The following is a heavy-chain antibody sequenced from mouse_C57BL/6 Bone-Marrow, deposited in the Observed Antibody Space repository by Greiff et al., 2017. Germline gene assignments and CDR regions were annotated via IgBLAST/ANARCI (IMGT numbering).Heavy chain of an antibody. CDR1: GFNIKNTY. D-gene: IGHD2-12*01. CDR2: IDPANGNT. Sequence: VQLQQSVAELVRPGASVKLSCTASGFNIKNTYMHGVKQRPEQGLEWIGRIDPANGNTKYAPKFQGKATITADTSSNTAYLQLSSLTSEDTAIYYCARIRRGDYWGQGTTLTVSS. J-gene: IGHJ2*01. V-gene: IGHV14-3*01. CDR3: ARIRRGDY.